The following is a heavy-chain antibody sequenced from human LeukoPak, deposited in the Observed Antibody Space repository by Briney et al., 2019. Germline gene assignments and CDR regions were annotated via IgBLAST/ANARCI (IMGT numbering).Heavy chain of an antibody. CDR2: IYYSGST. CDR3: ASLVLEKYSFDY. V-gene: IGHV4-31*03. Sequence: SETLSLTCTDSGGSISSGGYHWSWIRQHPGKGLEWIGYIYYSGSTYYNPSLKSRVTISVDTSKNQFSLKLSSVTAADTAVYYCASLVLEKYSFDYGAQGTLVTVSS. CDR1: GGSISSGGYH. J-gene: IGHJ4*02.